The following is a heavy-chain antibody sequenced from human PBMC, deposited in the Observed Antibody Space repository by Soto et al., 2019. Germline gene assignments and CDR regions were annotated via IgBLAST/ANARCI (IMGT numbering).Heavy chain of an antibody. Sequence: SLSLSCASSGFTFSNYCMHLVRQAPGKGLEWVAVISYDGSKKYYADSVKGRFTISRDNSKNTLYLQMHSLRAEDTAVYYCATTFYSGPDWGQGTRVTVSS. V-gene: IGHV3-30*03. CDR3: ATTFYSGPD. CDR1: GFTFSNYC. CDR2: ISYDGSKK. D-gene: IGHD5-12*01. J-gene: IGHJ4*02.